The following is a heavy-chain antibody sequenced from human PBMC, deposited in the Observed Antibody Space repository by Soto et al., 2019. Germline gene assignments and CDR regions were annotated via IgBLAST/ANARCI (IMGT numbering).Heavy chain of an antibody. CDR2: IYWDDDK. V-gene: IGHV2-5*02. D-gene: IGHD6-19*01. CDR1: GFSLSTSGMN. Sequence: QITLKESGPTLVKPTQTLTLTCTFSGFSLSTSGMNVGWIRQPPGKALEWLALIYWDDDKRYSQSLKDRLTITKDTPKNQVVFTMTNMDPVDTATYYCVHRRASCWDWGQGTLDTVS. CDR3: VHRRASCWD. J-gene: IGHJ1*01.